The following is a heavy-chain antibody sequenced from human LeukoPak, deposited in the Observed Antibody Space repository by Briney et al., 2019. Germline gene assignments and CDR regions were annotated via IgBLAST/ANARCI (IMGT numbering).Heavy chain of an antibody. D-gene: IGHD1/OR15-1a*01. CDR3: ARQKWEQQGRDYYFNGLDV. V-gene: IGHV4-4*02. J-gene: IGHJ6*02. Sequence: SETLSLTCPVSIGSISSSKWWSWVRRSPVKGLEWIGEIHLYGTTNYNPSFTSRVTMSVDRSRNQFSLKLTSVTAADTAVYYCARQKWEQQGRDYYFNGLDVWGPGTTVIVSS. CDR1: IGSISSSKW. CDR2: IHLYGTT.